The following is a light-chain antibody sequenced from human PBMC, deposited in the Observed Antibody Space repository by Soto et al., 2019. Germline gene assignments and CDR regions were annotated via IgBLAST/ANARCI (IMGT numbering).Light chain of an antibody. CDR2: AAS. Sequence: DIQMTQSPSAMSASVGDRVTITCRASRGITNYVAWFQQKPGQVPKRLIYAASSLQRGVPSRFSGSGSGTEFTLTISSLQPEDLTTYYCLQRNTYPHSFGKGTKLEIK. J-gene: IGKJ2*01. CDR1: RGITNY. V-gene: IGKV1-17*03. CDR3: LQRNTYPHS.